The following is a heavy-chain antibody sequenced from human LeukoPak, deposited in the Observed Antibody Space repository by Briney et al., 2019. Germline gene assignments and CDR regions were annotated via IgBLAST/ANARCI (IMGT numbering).Heavy chain of an antibody. CDR3: ARALVTSIYYGMDV. D-gene: IGHD5-18*01. Sequence: AGGSLRLSCAASEFTFSSYAMDWVPQAPGKELQYVSGISSNGRSTYYANSLKGRFTIHRDNSKNTLYLHMGSLRAEDMALYYCARALVTSIYYGMDVWGQGTTVTVSS. CDR1: EFTFSSYA. J-gene: IGHJ6*02. CDR2: ISSNGRST. V-gene: IGHV3-64*01.